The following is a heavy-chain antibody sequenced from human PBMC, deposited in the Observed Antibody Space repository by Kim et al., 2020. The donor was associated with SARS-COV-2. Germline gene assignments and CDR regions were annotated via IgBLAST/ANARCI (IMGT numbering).Heavy chain of an antibody. J-gene: IGHJ4*02. CDR2: IIPILGIA. D-gene: IGHD1-1*01. CDR3: ARAKELERGGNYFDY. CDR1: GGTFSSYT. Sequence: SVKVSCKASGGTFSSYTISWVRQAPGQGLEWMGRIIPILGIANYAQKFQGRVTITADKSTSTAYMELSSLRSEDTAVYYCARAKELERGGNYFDYWGQGTLVTVSS. V-gene: IGHV1-69*02.